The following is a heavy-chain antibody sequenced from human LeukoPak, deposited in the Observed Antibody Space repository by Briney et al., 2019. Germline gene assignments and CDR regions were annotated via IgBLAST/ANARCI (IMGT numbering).Heavy chain of an antibody. D-gene: IGHD3-22*01. CDR3: ARARYYDSSGYYSHLDY. CDR2: IIPIFGTA. J-gene: IGHJ4*02. Sequence: SVKVSCKASGGTFSSYAISWVRHAPGQGVEWMGGIIPIFGTANYAQKFQGRVTITADKSTSTAYMELSSLRSEDTAVYYCARARYYDSSGYYSHLDYWGQGTLVTVSS. V-gene: IGHV1-69*06. CDR1: GGTFSSYA.